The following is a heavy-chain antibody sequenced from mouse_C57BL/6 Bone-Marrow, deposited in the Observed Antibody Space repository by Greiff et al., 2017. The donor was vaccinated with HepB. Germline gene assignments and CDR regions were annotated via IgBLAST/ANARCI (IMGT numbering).Heavy chain of an antibody. D-gene: IGHD2-1*01. V-gene: IGHV5-17*01. CDR3: ARLNYGNYEAWFAY. CDR2: ISSGSSTI. CDR1: GFTFSDYG. Sequence: EVKLMESGGGLVQPGGSLKLSCAASGFTFSDYGMHWVRQAPEKGLEWVAYISSGSSTIYYADTVKGRFTISRDNAKNTLFLQMTSLRSEDTAMYYCARLNYGNYEAWFAYWGQGTLVTVSA. J-gene: IGHJ3*01.